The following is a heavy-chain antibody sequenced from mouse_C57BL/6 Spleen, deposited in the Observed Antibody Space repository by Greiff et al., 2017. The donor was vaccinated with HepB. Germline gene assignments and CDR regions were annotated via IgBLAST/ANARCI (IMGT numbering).Heavy chain of an antibody. J-gene: IGHJ2*01. V-gene: IGHV1-18*01. Sequence: EVHLVESGPELVKPGASVKIPCKASGYTFTDYNMDWVKQSHGKSLEWIGDINPNNGGTIYNQKFKGKATLTVDKSSSTAYMELRSLTSEDTAVYYCARGEYYGSSYEEYYFDYWGQGTTLTVSS. CDR2: INPNNGGT. CDR1: GYTFTDYN. CDR3: ARGEYYGSSYEEYYFDY. D-gene: IGHD1-1*01.